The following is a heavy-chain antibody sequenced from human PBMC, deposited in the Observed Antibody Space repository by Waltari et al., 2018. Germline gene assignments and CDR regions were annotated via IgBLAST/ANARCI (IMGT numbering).Heavy chain of an antibody. V-gene: IGHV3-30*02. CDR3: AKDVGPYYDFWKGPVDY. CDR2: IRYDGTNR. D-gene: IGHD3-3*01. Sequence: QVQLVESGGGVVQPGGSLRLSCEASGFTFTTYGMHWVHQAPGKGLEWVAFIRYDGTNRYYADSVKGRFTVSRDNSKKTVHIQMHSLRHEDTAVYYCAKDVGPYYDFWKGPVDYWGQGILVSVSS. J-gene: IGHJ4*02. CDR1: GFTFTTYG.